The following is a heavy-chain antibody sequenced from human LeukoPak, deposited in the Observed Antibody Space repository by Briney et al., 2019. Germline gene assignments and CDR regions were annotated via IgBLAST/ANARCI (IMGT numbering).Heavy chain of an antibody. J-gene: IGHJ4*02. V-gene: IGHV1-2*02. Sequence: ASVKVSCKASGYTFTGYYMHWARQAPGQGLEWMGWINPNSGGTNYAQKFQGRVTMTRDTSISTAYMELRRLRSDDTAVYYCARVGSRYYDILTGYWHFDYWGQGTLVTVSS. CDR2: INPNSGGT. D-gene: IGHD3-9*01. CDR1: GYTFTGYY. CDR3: ARVGSRYYDILTGYWHFDY.